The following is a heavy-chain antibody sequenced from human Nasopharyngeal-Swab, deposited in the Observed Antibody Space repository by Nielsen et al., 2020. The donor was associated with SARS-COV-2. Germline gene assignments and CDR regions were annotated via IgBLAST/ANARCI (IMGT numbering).Heavy chain of an antibody. J-gene: IGHJ6*02. CDR1: GFTFSSYS. CDR3: ARENCGGDCYSPGYYYYGMDV. D-gene: IGHD2-21*01. Sequence: GGSLRLSCAASGFTFSSYSMNWVRQAPGKGLEWVSSISSSSSYIYYADSVKGRFTISRDNAKSSLYLQMNSLRAEDTAVYYCARENCGGDCYSPGYYYYGMDVWGQGTTVTVSS. CDR2: ISSSSSYI. V-gene: IGHV3-21*01.